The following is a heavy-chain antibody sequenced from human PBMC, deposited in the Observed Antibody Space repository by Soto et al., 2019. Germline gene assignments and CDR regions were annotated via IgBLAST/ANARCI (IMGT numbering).Heavy chain of an antibody. CDR3: VRGSLEPGIDY. J-gene: IGHJ4*02. D-gene: IGHD1-1*01. CDR1: GFTFSDFW. Sequence: EVQLVESGGGLVQPGGSLRLSCEASGFTFSDFWMQWVRQIPGKGLMCVSRINENGRTTIYADSVKGRFTISRDNAKNTLYLEMVSLRVEDTAVYYCVRGSLEPGIDYWGQGTLLTVSS. CDR2: INENGRTT. V-gene: IGHV3-74*01.